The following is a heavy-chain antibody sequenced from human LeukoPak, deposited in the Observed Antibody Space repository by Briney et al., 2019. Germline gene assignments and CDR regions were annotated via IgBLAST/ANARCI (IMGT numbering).Heavy chain of an antibody. Sequence: ASVKVSCRASGYGFSDVYFNWVRQAPGQGLEWMGWINPHSGATNYAQRLQGRVSVDVSFDTAYMELSRLTSDDTAVYYCATSSSVTHTRDPWGQGTLVTVSS. CDR1: GYGFSDVY. J-gene: IGHJ5*02. V-gene: IGHV1-2*02. CDR2: INPHSGAT. D-gene: IGHD5/OR15-5a*01. CDR3: ATSSSVTHTRDP.